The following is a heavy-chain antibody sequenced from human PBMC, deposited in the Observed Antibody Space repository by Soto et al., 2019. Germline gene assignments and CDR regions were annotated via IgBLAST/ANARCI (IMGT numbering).Heavy chain of an antibody. D-gene: IGHD3-10*01. CDR2: ISTYTGNT. V-gene: IGHV1-18*01. CDR3: ARGYYYGSGRPTPGGMDV. J-gene: IGHJ6*02. CDR1: GYTFTNYD. Sequence: QVHLVQSGAEVKKPGASVKVSCKASGYTFTNYDINWVRQAPGQGLEWMGWISTYTGNTNYAQKLQARVTMTTDTSTRTAYMELRSLRSDDTAVYYCARGYYYGSGRPTPGGMDVWGQGTTVTVSS.